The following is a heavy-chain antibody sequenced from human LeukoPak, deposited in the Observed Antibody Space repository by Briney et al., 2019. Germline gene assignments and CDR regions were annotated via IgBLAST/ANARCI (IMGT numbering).Heavy chain of an antibody. CDR1: GGSFSGYY. CDR2: INHSGST. V-gene: IGHV4-34*01. J-gene: IGHJ4*02. D-gene: IGHD4-11*01. CDR3: ARGLTVTTENYFDY. Sequence: SETLSLTCAVYGGSFSGYYWSWIRQPPGKGLEWIGEINHSGSTNYNPSLKSRVTLSVDTSKNQFSLKLSSVTAADTAVYYCARGLTVTTENYFDYWGQGTLVTVSS.